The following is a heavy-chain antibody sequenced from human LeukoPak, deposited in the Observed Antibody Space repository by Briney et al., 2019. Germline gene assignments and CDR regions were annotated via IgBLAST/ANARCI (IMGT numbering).Heavy chain of an antibody. CDR1: ALNFFTYG. CDR2: IFGDGITT. V-gene: IGHV3-74*03. D-gene: IGHD2-21*02. J-gene: IGHJ4*01. CDR3: ARELPREVTLDY. Sequence: AGGSLTLSCVASALNFFTYGMQWLRQAPGKGLVWVSRIFGDGITTTYADSVKGRFTISRANAKTNLYLQMNSLRAEDTAVYYCARELPREVTLDYWGQGTLVTVSP.